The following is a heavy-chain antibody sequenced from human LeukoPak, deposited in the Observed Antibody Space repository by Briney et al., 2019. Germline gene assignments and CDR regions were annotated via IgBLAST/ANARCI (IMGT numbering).Heavy chain of an antibody. CDR3: ARYSGSYSGFDY. V-gene: IGHV4-39*01. D-gene: IGHD1-26*01. CDR1: GGSISSSSYF. Sequence: ASETLSLTCTVSGGSISSSSYFWGWIRQPPGKGLEWIGSIYYSGSTYYSPSLKSRVTISVDTSKNQFSLKLRSVTAADTAVYYCARYSGSYSGFDYWGQGTLVTVSS. CDR2: IYYSGST. J-gene: IGHJ4*02.